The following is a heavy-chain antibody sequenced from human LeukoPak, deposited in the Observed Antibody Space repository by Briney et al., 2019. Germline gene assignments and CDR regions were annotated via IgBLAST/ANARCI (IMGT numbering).Heavy chain of an antibody. CDR2: MNPNSGNT. J-gene: IGHJ6*02. CDR3: ARGYCSGGSCSGMGV. V-gene: IGHV1-8*01. Sequence: ASVKVSCKASGYTFTSYDINWVRQATGQGLEWMGWMNPNSGNTGYAQKFQGRVTMTRNASISTAYMELSSLRSEDTAVYYCARGYCSGGSCSGMGVWGQGTTVTVSS. D-gene: IGHD2-15*01. CDR1: GYTFTSYD.